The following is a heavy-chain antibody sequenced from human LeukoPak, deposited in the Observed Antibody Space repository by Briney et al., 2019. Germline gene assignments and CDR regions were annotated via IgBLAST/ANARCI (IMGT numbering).Heavy chain of an antibody. CDR1: GFTFSSYA. CDR2: ISGSGGST. CDR3: AKLSLWFGESLFDY. D-gene: IGHD3-10*01. J-gene: IGHJ4*02. Sequence: GGSLRLSCAASGFTFSSYAMSWVRQAPGKGLEWVSAISGSGGSTYYADSVKGRFTISRDNSKNTLYLQMNSLRDEDTAVYYCAKLSLWFGESLFDYWGQGTLVTVSS. V-gene: IGHV3-23*01.